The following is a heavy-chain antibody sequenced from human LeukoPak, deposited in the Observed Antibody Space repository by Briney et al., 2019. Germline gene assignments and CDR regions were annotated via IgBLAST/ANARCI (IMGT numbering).Heavy chain of an antibody. CDR1: GYTFTSYD. CDR3: AGGFSGRVLLWFGELSSDAFDI. CDR2: MNPNRGNT. V-gene: IGHV1-8*01. Sequence: ASVKVSCKASGYTFTSYDINWVRQATGQGLEWMGWMNPNRGNTGYAQKFQGRATITKNTSISTAYMELSSLRSADPAVYYCAGGFSGRVLLWFGELSSDAFDIWGQGPMVTVSS. J-gene: IGHJ3*02. D-gene: IGHD3-10*01.